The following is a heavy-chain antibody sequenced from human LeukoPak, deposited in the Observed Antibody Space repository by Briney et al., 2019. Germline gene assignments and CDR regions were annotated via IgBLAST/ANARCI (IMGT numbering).Heavy chain of an antibody. Sequence: SETLSLTCTVPGGSISSYYWSWIRQPPGKGLEWIGYIYYSGSSNQIPSLKSRVTISVDTSKNQSSLKLSSVTPSDTAMYYCVRQGGWGGAASLIEFWGQGTLVTVSS. J-gene: IGHJ4*02. V-gene: IGHV4-59*08. CDR3: VRQGGWGGAASLIEF. CDR1: GGSISSYY. CDR2: IYYSGSS. D-gene: IGHD2-15*01.